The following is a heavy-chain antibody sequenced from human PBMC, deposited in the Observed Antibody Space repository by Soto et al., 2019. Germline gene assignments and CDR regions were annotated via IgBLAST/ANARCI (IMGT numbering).Heavy chain of an antibody. CDR3: ARVAGVGGQDEY. CDR1: GFTFSSYD. Sequence: EVQLVESGGGLVQPGGSLRLSCAVSGFTFSSYDMNWVRQAPGKGLEWDSYISGSGSSSTIYYADSVKGRFTISRDNATNSLYLQMNSLRDEDTAVYYCARVAGVGGQDEYWGQGTLVTVSS. J-gene: IGHJ4*02. CDR2: ISGSGSSSTI. V-gene: IGHV3-48*02. D-gene: IGHD1-26*01.